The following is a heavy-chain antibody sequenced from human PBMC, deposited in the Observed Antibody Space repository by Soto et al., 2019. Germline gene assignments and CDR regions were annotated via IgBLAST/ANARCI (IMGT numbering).Heavy chain of an antibody. CDR3: AKDQGIAASHGID. D-gene: IGHD6-13*01. Sequence: QVQLVESGGGVVQPGRSLRLSCAASGFTFNNYGMHWVRQAPGKGLEWVAVISNDGSDKYYADSVKGRLTISRDNSKNTVYLQMNSPRAEDTAVYYCAKDQGIAASHGIDWGQGTMVTVSS. J-gene: IGHJ3*01. CDR1: GFTFNNYG. CDR2: ISNDGSDK. V-gene: IGHV3-30*18.